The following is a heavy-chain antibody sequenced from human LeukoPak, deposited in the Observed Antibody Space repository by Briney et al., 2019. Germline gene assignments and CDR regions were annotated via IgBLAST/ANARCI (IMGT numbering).Heavy chain of an antibody. Sequence: PGGSLRLSCAASGFTFSGYWMHGVRQAPGKGLVWVSRINSDGISTSYADSVKGRFTISRDNAKNTLYLQMNSLRAEDSAVYHCARDAHYSSYSSCYSVLFDPWGQGTLVTVSS. CDR2: INSDGIST. V-gene: IGHV3-74*01. CDR1: GFTFSGYW. CDR3: ARDAHYSSYSSCYSVLFDP. D-gene: IGHD2-2*01. J-gene: IGHJ5*02.